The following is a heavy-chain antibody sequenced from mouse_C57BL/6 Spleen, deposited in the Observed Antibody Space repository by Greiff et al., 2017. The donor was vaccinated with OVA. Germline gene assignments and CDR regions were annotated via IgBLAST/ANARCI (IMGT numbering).Heavy chain of an antibody. CDR1: GFTFSNYW. CDR3: TYYDYDEAWFAY. D-gene: IGHD2-4*01. J-gene: IGHJ3*01. Sequence: EVMLVESGGGLVQPGGSMKLSCVASGFTFSNYWMNWVRQSPEKGLEWVAQIRLKSDNYATHYAESVKGRFTISRDYSKSSVYLQMNNLRAEDTGIYYCTYYDYDEAWFAYWGQGTLVTVSA. CDR2: IRLKSDNYAT. V-gene: IGHV6-3*01.